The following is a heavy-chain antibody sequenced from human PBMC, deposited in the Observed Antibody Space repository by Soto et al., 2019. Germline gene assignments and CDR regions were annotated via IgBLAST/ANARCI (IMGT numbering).Heavy chain of an antibody. CDR2: ISAYNGNT. Sequence: ASVKVSCKASGYTFTSYRLSWVRQAPGQGLEWMGWISAYNGNTNYAQKLQGRVTMTTDTSTSTAYMELRSLRSDDTAVYYCARDIRYCSSTSCYAWSAVDYWGQGTLVTVSS. V-gene: IGHV1-18*01. D-gene: IGHD2-2*01. J-gene: IGHJ4*02. CDR3: ARDIRYCSSTSCYAWSAVDY. CDR1: GYTFTSYR.